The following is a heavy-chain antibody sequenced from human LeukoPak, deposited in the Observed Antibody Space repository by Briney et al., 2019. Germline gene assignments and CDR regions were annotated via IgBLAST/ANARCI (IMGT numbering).Heavy chain of an antibody. J-gene: IGHJ5*02. CDR2: IYTSGST. V-gene: IGHV4-61*02. D-gene: IGHD2-2*01. CDR1: GGSISSGSYY. CDR3: AREYQLLFPFSNWFDP. Sequence: PSQTLSLTCTVSGGSISSGSYYWSWIRQPAGKGLEWIGRIYTSGSTNYNPSLKSRVTISVDTSKNQFSLKLSSVTAADTAVYYCAREYQLLFPFSNWFDPWGPGTLVTVSS.